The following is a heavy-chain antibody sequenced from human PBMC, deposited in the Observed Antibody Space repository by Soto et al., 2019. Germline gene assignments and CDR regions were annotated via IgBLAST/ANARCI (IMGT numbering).Heavy chain of an antibody. V-gene: IGHV1-18*01. CDR3: ASAQGGSSYS. D-gene: IGHD1-26*01. J-gene: IGHJ4*02. CDR1: GYTFTSYG. CDR2: ISAYNGNT. Sequence: QVQLVQSGAEVKKPGASVKVSCKASGYTFTSYGISWVRQAPGQGLEWMGWISAYNGNTNYAQKLQGRVTMTTDTAPSTAYMGRRSMRSDDTAVYYWASAQGGSSYSWGQGTLVTVSS.